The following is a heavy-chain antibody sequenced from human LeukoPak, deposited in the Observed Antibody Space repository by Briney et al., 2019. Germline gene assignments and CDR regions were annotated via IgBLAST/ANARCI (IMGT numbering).Heavy chain of an antibody. CDR2: ISGSGGST. J-gene: IGHJ4*02. V-gene: IGHV3-23*01. Sequence: PGGSLRLSCVASGFTFSSYAMSWVRQAPGKGLEWVSAISGSGGSTYYADSVKGRFTISRDNSKNTLYLQMNSLRAEDTAVYYCANSMSDYGDYEYYFDYWGQGTLVTVSS. D-gene: IGHD4-17*01. CDR1: GFTFSSYA. CDR3: ANSMSDYGDYEYYFDY.